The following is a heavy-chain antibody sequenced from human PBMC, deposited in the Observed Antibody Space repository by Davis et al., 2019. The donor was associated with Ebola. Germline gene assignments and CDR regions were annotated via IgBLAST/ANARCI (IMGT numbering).Heavy chain of an antibody. CDR3: ARGWLRTGLDI. CDR2: TYYTSKWYN. J-gene: IGHJ3*02. Sequence: PSETLSLTRAIPGDSVSSNRAAWNWIRQSPSIGPSWLGRTYYTSKWYNHYAASVKSRTTINPDTSKKQFSLQLNSVTPEDTAVYYCARGWLRTGLDIWGQGTMVIVTS. V-gene: IGHV6-1*01. CDR1: GDSVSSNRAA. D-gene: IGHD5-24*01.